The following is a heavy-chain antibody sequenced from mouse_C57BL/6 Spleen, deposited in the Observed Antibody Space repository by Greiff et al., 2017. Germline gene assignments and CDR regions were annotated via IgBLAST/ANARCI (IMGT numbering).Heavy chain of an antibody. CDR3: ARENPYYAMDY. CDR1: GYTFTSYW. Sequence: VQLQQPGAELVRPGTSVKLSCKASGYTFTSYWMHWVKQRPGQGLEWIGVIDPSDSYTNYNQKFKGKATLTVDTSSSTAYMQLSSLTSEDSAVYCCARENPYYAMDYWGQGTSVTVSS. J-gene: IGHJ4*01. V-gene: IGHV1-59*01. CDR2: IDPSDSYT.